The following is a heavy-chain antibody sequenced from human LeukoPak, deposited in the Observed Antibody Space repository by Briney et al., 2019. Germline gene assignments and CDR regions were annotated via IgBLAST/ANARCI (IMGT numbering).Heavy chain of an antibody. CDR1: GGSISSSSYY. V-gene: IGHV4-39*07. Sequence: PSEALSLTCTVSGGSISSSSYYWGWIRRPPGKGLEWIGSIYYSGSTYYNPSLKSRVTISVDTSKNQFSLKLSSVTAADTAVYYCARASYDFWSGYNMDVWGKGTTVTVSS. CDR3: ARASYDFWSGYNMDV. J-gene: IGHJ6*03. D-gene: IGHD3-3*01. CDR2: IYYSGST.